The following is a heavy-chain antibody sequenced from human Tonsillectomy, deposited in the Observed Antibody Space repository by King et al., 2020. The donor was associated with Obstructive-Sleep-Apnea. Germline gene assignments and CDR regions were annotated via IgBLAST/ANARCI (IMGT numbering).Heavy chain of an antibody. CDR2: ISYDGSNK. CDR1: GFTFSSYG. D-gene: IGHD3-22*01. CDR3: VKDHRMILVVNYFDY. J-gene: IGHJ4*02. Sequence: VQLVESGGGVVQPGRSLRLSCAASGFTFSSYGMHWVRQAPGKGLEWVAVISYDGSNKYYADSVKGRFTISRDNSKNTLYLQMNSLRAEDTAVYYCVKDHRMILVVNYFDYWGQGTLVTVSS. V-gene: IGHV3-30*18.